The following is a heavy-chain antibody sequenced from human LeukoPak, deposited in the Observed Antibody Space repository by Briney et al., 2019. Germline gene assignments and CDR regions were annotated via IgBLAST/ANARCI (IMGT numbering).Heavy chain of an antibody. CDR3: AKDPSTGSGWYGHDY. CDR1: GFTFSSYG. V-gene: IGHV3-30*18. D-gene: IGHD6-19*01. Sequence: GGSLRLSCAASGFTFSSYGMHWVRQAPGKGLEWVAVISYDGSNKYYADSVKGRFTISRDNSKNTLYLQMNSLRAEDTAVYYCAKDPSTGSGWYGHDYWGQGTLVTVSS. CDR2: ISYDGSNK. J-gene: IGHJ4*02.